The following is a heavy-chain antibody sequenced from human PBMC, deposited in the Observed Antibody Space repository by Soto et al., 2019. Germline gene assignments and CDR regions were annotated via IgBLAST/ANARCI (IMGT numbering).Heavy chain of an antibody. Sequence: EVQLLESGGGLVQPGGSLRLSCAASGFTFNNYAMTWVRQAPGKGLEWVSAISGGGDTTSYADSVKGRFTVSRDGSKNPLYLRRGGRGAEDTALYSCAKGRGGPGSQPPRVDFGGKEPLVPVPS. J-gene: IGHJ4*02. CDR2: ISGGGDTT. D-gene: IGHD3-10*01. CDR3: AKGRGGPGSQPPRVDF. V-gene: IGHV3-23*01. CDR1: GFTFNNYA.